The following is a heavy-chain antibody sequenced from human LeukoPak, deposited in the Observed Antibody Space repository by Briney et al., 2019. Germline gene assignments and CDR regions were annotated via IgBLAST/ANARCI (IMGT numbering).Heavy chain of an antibody. D-gene: IGHD2-2*01. CDR2: ISGSGGST. V-gene: IGHV3-23*01. Sequence: GGSLRLFCAASGFTFSSYAMSWVRQAPGKGLEWVSAISGSGGSTYYADSVKGRFTISRDNSKNTLYLQMNSLRAEDTAVYYCASHLIVVVPAAMGIYYWGQGTLVTVSS. CDR1: GFTFSSYA. CDR3: ASHLIVVVPAAMGIYY. J-gene: IGHJ4*02.